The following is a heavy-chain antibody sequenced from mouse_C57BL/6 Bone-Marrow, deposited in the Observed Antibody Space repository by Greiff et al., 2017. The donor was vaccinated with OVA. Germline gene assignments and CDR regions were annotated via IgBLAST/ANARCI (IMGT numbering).Heavy chain of an antibody. CDR1: GYTFTSYW. J-gene: IGHJ3*01. V-gene: IGHV1-55*01. D-gene: IGHD3-2*02. CDR2: IYPGSGST. CDR3: ARGGQLRPGFAY. Sequence: VQLQQPGAELVKPGASVKMSCKASGYTFTSYWITWVKQRPGQGLEWIGDIYPGSGSTNYNEKFKSKATLTVDTSSSTAYMQLSSLTSEDSAVYYCARGGQLRPGFAYWGQGTLVTVSA.